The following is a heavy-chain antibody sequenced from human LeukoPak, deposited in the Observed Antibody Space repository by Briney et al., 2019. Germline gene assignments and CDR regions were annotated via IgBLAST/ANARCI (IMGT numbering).Heavy chain of an antibody. CDR3: ARAHIYYDSSGYWGALDY. V-gene: IGHV4-59*01. Sequence: SETLSLTCTVSGGSISSYYWSWIRQPPGKGLEWIGYIYYSGSTNYNPSLKSRVTISVDTSKNQFSLKLSSVTAADTAVYYCARAHIYYDSSGYWGALDYWGQGTLVTVSS. J-gene: IGHJ4*02. CDR1: GGSISSYY. CDR2: IYYSGST. D-gene: IGHD3-22*01.